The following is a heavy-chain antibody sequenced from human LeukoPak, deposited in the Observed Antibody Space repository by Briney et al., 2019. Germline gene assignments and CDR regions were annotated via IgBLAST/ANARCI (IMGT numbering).Heavy chain of an antibody. CDR1: GFTFSSHG. D-gene: IGHD5-24*01. J-gene: IGHJ4*02. Sequence: GGSLRLSCAASGFTFSSHGMHWVRQAPGKGLEWVAVIWYDGSNNYYADSVKGRFTISRDNSKNTLYLQMNSLRAEDTAVYYCAREMATISVYFDYWGQGTLVTVSS. CDR3: AREMATISVYFDY. CDR2: IWYDGSNN. V-gene: IGHV3-33*01.